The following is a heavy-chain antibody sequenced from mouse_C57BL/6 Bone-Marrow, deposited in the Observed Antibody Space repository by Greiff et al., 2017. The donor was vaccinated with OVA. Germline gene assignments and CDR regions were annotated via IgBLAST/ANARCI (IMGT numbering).Heavy chain of an antibody. Sequence: VQLQQPGAELVKPGASVKMSCKASGYTFTSYWITWVKQRPGQGLEWIGDIYPGSGSTNYNEKFKSKATLTVDTSSSTAYMQLSSLTSEDSAVYYCARRPFYYGRDFDYWGQGTTLTVSS. CDR3: ARRPFYYGRDFDY. D-gene: IGHD1-1*01. J-gene: IGHJ2*01. V-gene: IGHV1-55*01. CDR1: GYTFTSYW. CDR2: IYPGSGST.